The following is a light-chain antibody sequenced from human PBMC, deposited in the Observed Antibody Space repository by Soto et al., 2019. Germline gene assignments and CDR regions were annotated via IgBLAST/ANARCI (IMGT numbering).Light chain of an antibody. V-gene: IGKV3-20*01. CDR3: EQFGTTPLT. Sequence: IVLTQSPGTLSLSQGERATLSCRTSHSISINYLAWYQQKPGQARRLLIFGASNRATGTPDRFSGSGSGTDFTLTISRLEPEEFAVYYCEQFGTTPLTVGGGHKVEI. CDR2: GAS. J-gene: IGKJ4*01. CDR1: HSISINY.